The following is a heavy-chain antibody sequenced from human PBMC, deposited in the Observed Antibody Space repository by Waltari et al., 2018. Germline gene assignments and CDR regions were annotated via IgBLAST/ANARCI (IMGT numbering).Heavy chain of an antibody. CDR3: ARHSYSSEGDYFDY. CDR1: GYSIRSGYY. D-gene: IGHD6-19*01. CDR2: IYHSGST. J-gene: IGHJ4*02. V-gene: IGHV4-38-2*01. Sequence: QVQLQESGPGLVKPSETLSLTCAVSGYSIRSGYYWGWIRQPPGKGLAWIGSIYHSGSTYYHPSLKSRVTISVDTSKNQFSLKLSSVTAADTAVYYCARHSYSSEGDYFDYWGQGTLVTVSS.